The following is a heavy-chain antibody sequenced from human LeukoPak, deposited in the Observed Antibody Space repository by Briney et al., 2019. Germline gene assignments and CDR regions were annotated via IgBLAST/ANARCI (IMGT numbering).Heavy chain of an antibody. CDR3: AGATGLIAVAGPVFDY. J-gene: IGHJ4*02. Sequence: EGSLRLSCAASGFTFSDYYMSWIRQAPGKGLEWVSYISSSGSTIYYADSVKGRFTISRDNAKNSLYLQMNSLRAEDTAVYYCAGATGLIAVAGPVFDYWGQGTLVTVSS. V-gene: IGHV3-11*01. D-gene: IGHD6-19*01. CDR2: ISSSGSTI. CDR1: GFTFSDYY.